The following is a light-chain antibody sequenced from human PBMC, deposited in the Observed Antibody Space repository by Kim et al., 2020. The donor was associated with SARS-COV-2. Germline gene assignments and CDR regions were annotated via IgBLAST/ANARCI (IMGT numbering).Light chain of an antibody. CDR2: AAS. CDR3: QQANNFPLT. V-gene: IGKV1-12*01. CDR1: QGISSW. J-gene: IGKJ1*01. Sequence: ASVGDRVTITCRASQGISSWLALYQQKPGRAPKLLIYAASGLQSGVPSRFSGSGSGTDFTLTISGLQSEDFATYYCQQANNFPLTFGQGTKVDIK.